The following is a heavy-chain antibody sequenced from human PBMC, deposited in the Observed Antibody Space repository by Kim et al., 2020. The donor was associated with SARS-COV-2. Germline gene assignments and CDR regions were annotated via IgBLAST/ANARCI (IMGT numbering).Heavy chain of an antibody. CDR3: ARTSHMDV. V-gene: IGHV3-23*01. J-gene: IGHJ6*02. CDR2: IGTNT. D-gene: IGHD1-7*01. CDR1: GFTFSNSA. Sequence: GGSLRLSCAASGFTFSNSAMSWVRQAPGKGLEWVSTIGTNTYYADSVKGRFAISSDNSKNTLYLQMNSLRAEDTAVYFCARTSHMDVWGQGTTVTVSS.